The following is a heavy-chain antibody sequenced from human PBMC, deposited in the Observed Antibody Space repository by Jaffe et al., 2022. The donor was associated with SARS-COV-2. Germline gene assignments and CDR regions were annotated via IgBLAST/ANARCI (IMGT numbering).Heavy chain of an antibody. J-gene: IGHJ6*02. D-gene: IGHD3-3*01. CDR1: GFTFSSYS. V-gene: IGHV3-21*01. Sequence: EVQLVESGGGLVKPGGSLRLSCAASGFTFSSYSMNWVRQAPGKGLEWVSSISSSSSYIYYADSVKGRFTISRDNAKNSLYLQMNSLRAEDTAVYYCARVGITIFGVAVDPWVGGMDVWGQGTTVTVSS. CDR2: ISSSSSYI. CDR3: ARVGITIFGVAVDPWVGGMDV.